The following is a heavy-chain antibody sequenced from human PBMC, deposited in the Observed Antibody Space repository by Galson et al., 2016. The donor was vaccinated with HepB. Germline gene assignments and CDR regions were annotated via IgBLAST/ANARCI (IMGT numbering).Heavy chain of an antibody. CDR2: IYYSGST. D-gene: IGHD2-15*01. V-gene: IGHV4-61*01. CDR1: DDSVTSDSYY. CDR3: GTWWPYYFDF. Sequence: SETLSLTCSVSDDSVTSDSYYWTWIRQPPGKGLEWIGHIYYSGSTKYNPSLKSPVTMAVDTSKNQFSLTLSSVTTADTAVYFCGTWWPYYFDFWGPGILVTVSS. J-gene: IGHJ4*02.